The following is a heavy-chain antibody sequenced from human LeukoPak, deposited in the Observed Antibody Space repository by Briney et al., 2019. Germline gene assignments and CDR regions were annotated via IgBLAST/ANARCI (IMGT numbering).Heavy chain of an antibody. Sequence: GGSLRLSCAASGFTFSSYWMTWVRQAPGKGLEWVANIKYEGSEQYYVDPVKGRFIISRDNARNSLYLQMDSLRAEDTAVYYCARFRPSYGLGSYGGNFDLWGRGTLATVSS. J-gene: IGHJ2*01. V-gene: IGHV3-7*01. D-gene: IGHD3-10*01. CDR2: IKYEGSEQ. CDR1: GFTFSSYW. CDR3: ARFRPSYGLGSYGGNFDL.